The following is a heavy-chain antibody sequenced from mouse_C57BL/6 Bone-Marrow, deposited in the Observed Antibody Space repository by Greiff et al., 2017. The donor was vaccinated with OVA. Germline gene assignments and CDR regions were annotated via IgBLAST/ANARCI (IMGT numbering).Heavy chain of an antibody. Sequence: LHPPFSALFQPCSSVPVSFQSSGSTFTRSWMPWLQQRPGQGLEWIGRIPPSARDTNYNQKFKGKATLTVDKSSSTADMQLSSLTSEDSAVYYCAIGSSEDGYWGQGTTLTVSS. CDR3: AIGSSEDGY. CDR2: IPPSARDT. J-gene: IGHJ2*01. V-gene: IGHV1-74*01. CDR1: GSTFTRSW. D-gene: IGHD3-2*02.